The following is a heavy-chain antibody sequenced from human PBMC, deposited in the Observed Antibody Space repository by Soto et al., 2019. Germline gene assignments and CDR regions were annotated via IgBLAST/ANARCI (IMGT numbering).Heavy chain of an antibody. Sequence: ASQTLSVTCTVAGGSISSYSRTWIRQPPGKRLEWIGYIHYSGSTKYNPSLESRVIISLDTSKNQYFLQLTPVTAAYTALYYCVRVFYDSRGYSAPFDSWGQGKVVTVS. V-gene: IGHV4-59*01. J-gene: IGHJ4*02. CDR2: IHYSGST. CDR3: VRVFYDSRGYSAPFDS. D-gene: IGHD3-22*01. CDR1: GGSISSYS.